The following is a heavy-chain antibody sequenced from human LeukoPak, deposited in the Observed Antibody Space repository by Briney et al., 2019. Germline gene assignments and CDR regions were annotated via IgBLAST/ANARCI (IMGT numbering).Heavy chain of an antibody. J-gene: IGHJ5*02. CDR2: FDPEDGET. V-gene: IGHV1-24*01. CDR3: ATYGTRWLQRNWFDP. D-gene: IGHD5-24*01. CDR1: GYTLTELS. Sequence: RASVKVSCEVSGYTLTELSMHWVRQAPGKGLEWMGGFDPEDGETIYAQKFQGRVTMTEDTSTDTAYMELSSLRSEDTAVYYRATYGTRWLQRNWFDPWGQGTLVTVSS.